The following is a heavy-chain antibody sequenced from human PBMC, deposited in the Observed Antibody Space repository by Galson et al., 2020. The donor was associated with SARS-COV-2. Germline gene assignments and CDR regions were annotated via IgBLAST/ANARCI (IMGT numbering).Heavy chain of an antibody. J-gene: IGHJ3*01. CDR3: ARSEGEVHILTGHYFALGAFDV. Sequence: ASETLSLTCTVSGGSISRNDYYWSSIRQHPAKGLEWIGYIFFNENSYYNPSLNSRVTISLDASKNQFSMKLSSVTAADTAICYCARSEGEVHILTGHYFALGAFDVWGQGTMVTVSS. CDR2: IFFNENS. CDR1: GGSISRNDYY. V-gene: IGHV4-31*03. D-gene: IGHD3-9*01.